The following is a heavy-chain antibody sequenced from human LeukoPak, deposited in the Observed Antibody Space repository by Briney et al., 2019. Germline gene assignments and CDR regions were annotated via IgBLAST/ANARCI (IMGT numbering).Heavy chain of an antibody. CDR1: GFTFSSYG. D-gene: IGHD6-19*01. V-gene: IGHV3-33*01. CDR3: ARDRFGYNSGRFFDY. Sequence: GRSLRLSCAASGFTFSSYGIHWVRQAPGKGLEWVAVIWSDGTNKYYADSVKGRFTISRDNSENTLYLQMNSLRAEDTAVYYCARDRFGYNSGRFFDYWGQGTLVTVSS. J-gene: IGHJ4*02. CDR2: IWSDGTNK.